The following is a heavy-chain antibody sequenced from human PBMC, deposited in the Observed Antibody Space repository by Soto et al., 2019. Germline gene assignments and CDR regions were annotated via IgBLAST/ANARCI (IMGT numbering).Heavy chain of an antibody. Sequence: QVQLVQSGAEVKKPGASVKVSCKASGYTFTSYDINWVRQATGQGLEWMGWMNPNSGNTGYAQKFQGRGTMTXXTXXXXXXXXXXXXXSEDTAVYYCAREYDFWSGYYALGYWGQGTLVTVSS. CDR2: MNPNSGNT. CDR3: AREYDFWSGYYALGY. D-gene: IGHD3-3*01. V-gene: IGHV1-8*01. CDR1: GYTFTSYD. J-gene: IGHJ4*02.